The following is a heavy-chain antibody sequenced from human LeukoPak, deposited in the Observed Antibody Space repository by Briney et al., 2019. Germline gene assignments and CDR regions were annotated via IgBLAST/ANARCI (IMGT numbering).Heavy chain of an antibody. J-gene: IGHJ5*02. D-gene: IGHD3-3*01. CDR1: GDSISRSLYY. CDR2: IYYSGST. V-gene: IGHV4-39*01. CDR3: ARHSGLRSPFDP. Sequence: SETLSLTCTVSGDSISRSLYYWGWIRQPPGKGLEWIGTIYYSGSTYYNPSLKSRVTISVDTSKNQFSLKLTSVTAADTSVYYCARHSGLRSPFDPWGQGTLVTVSS.